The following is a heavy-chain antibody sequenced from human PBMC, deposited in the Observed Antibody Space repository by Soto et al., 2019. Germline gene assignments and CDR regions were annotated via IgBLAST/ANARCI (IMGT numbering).Heavy chain of an antibody. CDR1: GFTVSNNY. Sequence: EVQLVESGGGLIQPGGSLRLSCAVSGFTVSNNYMSWVRQAPGKGLEGVSVIYSGGYTAYGDSVKGRFTISRDNSKNTLKLQKKGRGAHTPAGFLCATHPGGGGYWGQGTLVTVSS. J-gene: IGHJ4*02. D-gene: IGHD3-10*01. CDR3: ATHPGGGGY. V-gene: IGHV3-53*01. CDR2: IYSGGYT.